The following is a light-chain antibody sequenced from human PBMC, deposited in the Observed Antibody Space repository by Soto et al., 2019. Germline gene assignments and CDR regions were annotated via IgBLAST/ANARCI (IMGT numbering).Light chain of an antibody. CDR2: GAS. Sequence: EIVLTQFPGPLSFSPGERATLSCRASQSVSSSYLAWYQQKPGQAPRLLIYGASSRATGIPDRFSGSESGTDFILTISRLEPEDFAVYYCQQYGSSPLTFGGGTKVDIK. J-gene: IGKJ4*01. V-gene: IGKV3-20*01. CDR3: QQYGSSPLT. CDR1: QSVSSSY.